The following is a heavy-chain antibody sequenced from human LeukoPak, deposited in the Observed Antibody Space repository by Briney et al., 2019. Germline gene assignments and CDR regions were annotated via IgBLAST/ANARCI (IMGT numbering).Heavy chain of an antibody. CDR3: ARGGTQVYDFWSGYLDY. D-gene: IGHD3-3*01. CDR2: ISPNSGGT. V-gene: IGHV1-2*02. CDR1: GYTFTGYY. J-gene: IGHJ4*02. Sequence: ASVKVSCKASGYTFTGYYMHWVRQAPGQGLEWMGWISPNSGGTNYPQKFQGRVTMTRDTSISTAYMELSRLRSDDTAVYYCARGGTQVYDFWSGYLDYWGQGTLVTVSS.